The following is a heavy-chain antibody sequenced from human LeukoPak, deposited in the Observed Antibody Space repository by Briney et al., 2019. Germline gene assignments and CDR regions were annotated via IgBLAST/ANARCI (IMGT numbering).Heavy chain of an antibody. CDR2: ICTAGDT. J-gene: IGHJ3*02. CDR3: AALGPGIEGNDAFDI. CDR1: GFTFSSYD. D-gene: IGHD3-10*01. V-gene: IGHV3-13*01. Sequence: GGSLRLSCAASGFTFSSYDMHWVRQATGKGLEWVSAICTAGDTYYPGSVKGRFTISRENAKNSLYLQMNSLRAEDTAVYYCAALGPGIEGNDAFDIWGQGTMVTVSS.